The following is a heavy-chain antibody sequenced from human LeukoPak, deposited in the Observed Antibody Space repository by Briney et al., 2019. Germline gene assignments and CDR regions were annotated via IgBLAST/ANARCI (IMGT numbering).Heavy chain of an antibody. CDR1: GFTVSSNY. J-gene: IGHJ4*02. D-gene: IGHD3-22*01. CDR3: TTGKTYDSSAYYTRF. Sequence: AGGSLRLSCAASGFTVSSNYMSWVRQAPGRGLEWVSVIYSGGSTYYADSVKGRFTISRDNSKNTLYLQMNSLRAEDTAVYCCTTGKTYDSSAYYTRFWGQGTLVTVSS. CDR2: IYSGGST. V-gene: IGHV3-53*01.